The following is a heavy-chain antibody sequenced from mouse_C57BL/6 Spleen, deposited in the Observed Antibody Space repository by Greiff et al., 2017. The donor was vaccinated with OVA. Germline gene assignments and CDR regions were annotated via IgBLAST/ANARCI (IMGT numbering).Heavy chain of an antibody. J-gene: IGHJ2*01. CDR2: IHPNSGST. D-gene: IGHD1-1*01. CDR3: ARMRTTVVNYFDY. CDR1: GYTFTSYW. Sequence: VQLQQPGAELVKPGASVTLSCKASGYTFTSYWMHWVKQRPGQGLEWIGMIHPNSGSTNYNEKFKSKATLTVDKSSSTAYMQLSSLTSEDSAVYYCARMRTTVVNYFDYWGQGTTLTVSS. V-gene: IGHV1-64*01.